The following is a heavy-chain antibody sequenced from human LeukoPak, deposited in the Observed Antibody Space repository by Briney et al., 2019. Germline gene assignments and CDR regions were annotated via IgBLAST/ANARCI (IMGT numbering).Heavy chain of an antibody. V-gene: IGHV4-59*01. CDR3: ARVIKVRGVIFDY. D-gene: IGHD3-10*01. CDR1: GGSFSTYY. Sequence: SETLSLTCTVSGGSFSTYYWSWIRQPPGKGLEWIGYIYYSGSTNYNPSLKSRVAISVDTSKNQFSLNLSSVTAADTAVYYCARVIKVRGVIFDYWGQGTLVTVSS. J-gene: IGHJ4*02. CDR2: IYYSGST.